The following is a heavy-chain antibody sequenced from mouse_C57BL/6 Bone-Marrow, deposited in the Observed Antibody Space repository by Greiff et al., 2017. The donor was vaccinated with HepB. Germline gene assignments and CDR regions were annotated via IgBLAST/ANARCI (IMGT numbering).Heavy chain of an antibody. D-gene: IGHD1-1*01. J-gene: IGHJ4*01. V-gene: IGHV3-5*01. CDR2: IYYSGTI. CDR3: ARDHGSSGDYYAMDY. Sequence: EVKLVESGPGLVKPSQTVFLTCTVTGISITTGNYRWSWIRQFPGNKLEWIGYIYYSGTITYNPSLTSRTTITRDTPKNQFFLEMNSLTAEDTATYYCARDHGSSGDYYAMDYWGQGTSVTVSS. CDR1: GISITTGNYR.